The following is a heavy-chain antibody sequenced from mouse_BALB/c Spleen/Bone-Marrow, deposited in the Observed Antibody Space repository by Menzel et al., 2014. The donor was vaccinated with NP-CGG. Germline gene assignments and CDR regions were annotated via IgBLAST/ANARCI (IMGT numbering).Heavy chain of an antibody. D-gene: IGHD2-14*01. CDR2: INPDSSAI. CDR1: GFDFSRYW. V-gene: IGHV4-1*02. J-gene: IGHJ2*01. CDR3: ARPYYRYLYFDY. Sequence: EVKLEESGGGLVQPGGSLKLSCAASGFDFSRYWMNWVRQAPGKGLEWIGEINPDSSAITYTPSLKDKFIISRDNAKNXLFLQMSEVRSEDTALYYCARPYYRYLYFDYWGQGTTLTVSS.